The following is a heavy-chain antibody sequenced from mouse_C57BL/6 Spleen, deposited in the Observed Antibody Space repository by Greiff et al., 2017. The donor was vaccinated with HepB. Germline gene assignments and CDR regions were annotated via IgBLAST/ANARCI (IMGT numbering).Heavy chain of an antibody. CDR3: DPISVDHECFAY. Sequence: VQLQQPGAELVKPGASVKLSCTASGFNINDYCMHWVKQRPEQGLEWIGMIDPDGGDTKYAPKFKRKATITADTSSNTAYLQLSSLTSEDTAVYYCDPISVDHECFAYWGQGTLVTVSA. J-gene: IGHJ3*01. V-gene: IGHV14-2*01. CDR1: GFNINDYC. D-gene: IGHD6-5*01. CDR2: IDPDGGDT.